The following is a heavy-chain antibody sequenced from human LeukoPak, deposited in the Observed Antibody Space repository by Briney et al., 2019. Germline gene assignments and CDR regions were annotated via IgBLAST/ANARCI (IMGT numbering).Heavy chain of an antibody. CDR1: GFTFSSYA. V-gene: IGHV3-23*01. J-gene: IGHJ4*02. CDR3: VKGEPLWELRRFDY. CDR2: ISGSGGST. Sequence: GGSLRLSCAASGFTFSSYAMSWVRQAPGKGLEWVSGISGSGGSTHYADSVKGRFTISRDNSKNTLYLQMNSLRAEDTAVYSYVKGEPLWELRRFDYWGQGTLVTVSS. D-gene: IGHD1-26*01.